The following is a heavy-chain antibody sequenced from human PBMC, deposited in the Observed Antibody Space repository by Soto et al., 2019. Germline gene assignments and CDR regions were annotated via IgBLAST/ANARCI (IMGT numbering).Heavy chain of an antibody. Sequence: ASVKVSCKASGYTFTSYYMHWVRQAPGQGLEWMGIINPSGGSTSYAQKFQGRVTMTRDTSTSTVYMELSSLRADDTAIYYCVKGGYYYDSSGYYPFDYWGQGTLVTVSS. J-gene: IGHJ4*02. CDR1: GYTFTSYY. D-gene: IGHD3-22*01. V-gene: IGHV1-46*01. CDR3: VKGGYYYDSSGYYPFDY. CDR2: INPSGGST.